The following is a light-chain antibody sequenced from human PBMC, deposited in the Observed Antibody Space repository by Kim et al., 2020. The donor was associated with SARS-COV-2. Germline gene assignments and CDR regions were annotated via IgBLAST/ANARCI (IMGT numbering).Light chain of an antibody. J-gene: IGLJ3*02. CDR1: SGSIASNY. CDR2: EDN. CDR3: QSYDSNTRV. V-gene: IGLV6-57*03. Sequence: GKTVTISCTRSSGSIASNYVQWYQQRPGSAPTSVIYEDNQRASGVPDRFSGSIDSSSNSASLTISGLKTEDEADYYCQSYDSNTRVFGGGTQLTVL.